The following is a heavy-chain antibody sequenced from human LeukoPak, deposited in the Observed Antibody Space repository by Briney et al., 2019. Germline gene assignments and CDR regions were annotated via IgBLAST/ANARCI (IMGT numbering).Heavy chain of an antibody. CDR2: ISYDGSNK. CDR1: GFTFSSYA. D-gene: IGHD3-3*01. J-gene: IGHJ5*02. Sequence: PGRSLRLSCAASGFTFSSYAMHWVRQAPGKGLEWVAVISYDGSNKYYADSVKGRFTISRDNSKNTLYLQMNSLRAEDTAVYYCARESTSTRSGYYGPRWFDPWGQGTLVTVSS. CDR3: ARESTSTRSGYYGPRWFDP. V-gene: IGHV3-30-3*01.